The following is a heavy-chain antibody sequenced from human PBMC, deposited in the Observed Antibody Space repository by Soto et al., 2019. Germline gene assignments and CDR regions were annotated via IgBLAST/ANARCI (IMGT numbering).Heavy chain of an antibody. D-gene: IGHD3-3*01. Sequence: PGGSLRLSCAASGFTFSSYAMSWVRQAPGKGLEWASAISGSGGSTYYADSVKGRFTTSRDNSKNTLYLQMNSLRAEDTAVYYCAKGGGIFGVVMGPNQHGAFDPWGQGTLVTVSS. CDR2: ISGSGGST. CDR1: GFTFSSYA. CDR3: AKGGGIFGVVMGPNQHGAFDP. J-gene: IGHJ5*02. V-gene: IGHV3-23*01.